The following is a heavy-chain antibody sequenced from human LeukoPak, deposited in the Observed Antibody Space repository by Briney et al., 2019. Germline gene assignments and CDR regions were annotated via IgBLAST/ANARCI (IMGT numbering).Heavy chain of an antibody. J-gene: IGHJ5*02. Sequence: ASVKVSCKASGYTFTSYAMNWVRQAPGQGLEWMGWINTNTGNPTYAQGFTGRFVFSLDTSVSTAYLQISSLKAEDTAVYYCARGHLYYDFRSGYYTNNWFDPWGQGTLVTVSS. CDR3: ARGHLYYDFRSGYYTNNWFDP. CDR1: GYTFTSYA. D-gene: IGHD3-3*01. V-gene: IGHV7-4-1*02. CDR2: INTNTGNP.